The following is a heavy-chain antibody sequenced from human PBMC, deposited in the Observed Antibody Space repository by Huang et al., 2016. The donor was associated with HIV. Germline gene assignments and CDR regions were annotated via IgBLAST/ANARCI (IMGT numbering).Heavy chain of an antibody. CDR3: ATKTGGMDI. CDR1: FTFAAYG. D-gene: IGHD1-7*01. V-gene: IGHV3-7*03. Sequence: VESGGRLVQPGGSPFTFAAYGMSWVRQPPGKGLEWVANIRQDESEKYYVDSVKGRFNISRDNAKKVLFLEMNNVTVEDTATYYCATKTGGMDIWGQGTTVTVS. CDR2: IRQDESEK. J-gene: IGHJ6*02.